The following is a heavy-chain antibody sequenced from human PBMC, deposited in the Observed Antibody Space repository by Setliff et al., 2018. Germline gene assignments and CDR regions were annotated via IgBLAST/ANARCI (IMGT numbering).Heavy chain of an antibody. CDR3: ARLPNYVWGSPVDY. J-gene: IGHJ4*02. V-gene: IGHV4-39*01. D-gene: IGHD3-16*01. CDR2: IFYSGRT. Sequence: PSETLSLTCTVSGASFTNINYYWGLIRQPPGKGLEWIGSIFYSGRTFYNPSLKSRVTISVDTSKNQFSLTLSSATAADTAVYYCARLPNYVWGSPVDYWGQGTLVTVSS. CDR1: GASFTNINYY.